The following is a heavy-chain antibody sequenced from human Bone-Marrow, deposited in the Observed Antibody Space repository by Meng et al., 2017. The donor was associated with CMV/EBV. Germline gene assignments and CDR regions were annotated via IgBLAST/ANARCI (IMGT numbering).Heavy chain of an antibody. CDR2: ISWDGGST. J-gene: IGHJ3*02. V-gene: IGHV3-43*01. Sequence: GGSLRLSCAASGFTFDDYTMHWVRQAPGKGLEWVSLISWDGGSTYYADSVKGRFTISRDNSKNSLYLQMNSLRTEDTALYYCAKEGGSYAFGAFDIWGQGTTVTVAS. CDR1: GFTFDDYT. D-gene: IGHD1-26*01. CDR3: AKEGGSYAFGAFDI.